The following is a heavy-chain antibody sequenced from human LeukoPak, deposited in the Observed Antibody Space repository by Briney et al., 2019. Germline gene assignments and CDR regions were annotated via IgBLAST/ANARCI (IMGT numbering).Heavy chain of an antibody. CDR2: ISSSSSYI. D-gene: IGHD7-27*01. CDR1: GFTFSSYS. J-gene: IGHJ4*02. CDR3: ARDVTGDNDY. V-gene: IGHV3-21*01. Sequence: GGSLRLSCAASGFTFSSYSMNWVRQVPGKGLEWVSSISSSSSYIYYADSVKGRFTISRDNAKNSLYLQMNSLRAEDTAVYYCARDVTGDNDYWGQGTLVTVSS.